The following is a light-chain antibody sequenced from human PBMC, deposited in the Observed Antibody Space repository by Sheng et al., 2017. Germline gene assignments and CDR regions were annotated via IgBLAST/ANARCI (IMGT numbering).Light chain of an antibody. CDR3: QVWDSSSDLWV. V-gene: IGLV3-21*02. CDR1: SIGSKS. Sequence: SYVLTQPPSVSVAPGQTATITXGGNSIGSKSVHWYQQKPGQAPVLVVYEDIDRPSGIPERFLWLQLWEHGHLTISRVEAGDEADYHCQVWDSSSDLWVFGGGTKLTVL. CDR2: EDI. J-gene: IGLJ3*02.